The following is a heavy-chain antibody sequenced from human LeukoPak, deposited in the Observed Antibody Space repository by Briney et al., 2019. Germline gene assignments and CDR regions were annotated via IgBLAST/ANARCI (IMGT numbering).Heavy chain of an antibody. J-gene: IGHJ4*02. CDR3: AREYYDTTGSQGDFFDY. CDR1: GFTFSSYD. D-gene: IGHD3-22*01. CDR2: ISYDGSNN. Sequence: PGGSLRLSCAASGFTFSSYDMYWVRQAPVKGLEWVAFISYDGSNNFYADSVKGRFTISRGNSKNTLYLQMSSLRAEDTAVYYCAREYYDTTGSQGDFFDYWGQGTLVTVSS. V-gene: IGHV3-30*15.